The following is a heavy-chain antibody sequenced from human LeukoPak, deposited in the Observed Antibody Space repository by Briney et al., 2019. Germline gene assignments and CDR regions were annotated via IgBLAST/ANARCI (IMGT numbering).Heavy chain of an antibody. D-gene: IGHD2-2*01. CDR2: IYYSGST. CDR3: ARGGTRPDYYFDY. Sequence: PSETLSLTCIVSGGSISNYYWSWIRQPPGKGLEWIGYIYYSGSTNYNPSLKSRVTISVDTSKNQFSLKLSSVTAADTAVYYCARGGTRPDYYFDYWGQGTLLTVPS. V-gene: IGHV4-59*01. CDR1: GGSISNYY. J-gene: IGHJ4*02.